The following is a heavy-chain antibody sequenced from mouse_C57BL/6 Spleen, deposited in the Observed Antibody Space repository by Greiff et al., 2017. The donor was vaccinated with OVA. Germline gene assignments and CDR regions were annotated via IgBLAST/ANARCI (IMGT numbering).Heavy chain of an antibody. J-gene: IGHJ3*01. CDR2: ISGGGGNT. CDR1: GFTFSSYT. Sequence: EVMLVESGGGLVKPGGSLKLSCAASGFTFSSYTMSWVRQTPEKRLEWVATISGGGGNTYYPDSVKGRFTISRDNAKNTLYLQMSSLRSEDTALYYCARYSKGFAYWGQGTLVTVSA. CDR3: ARYSKGFAY. V-gene: IGHV5-9*01. D-gene: IGHD2-5*01.